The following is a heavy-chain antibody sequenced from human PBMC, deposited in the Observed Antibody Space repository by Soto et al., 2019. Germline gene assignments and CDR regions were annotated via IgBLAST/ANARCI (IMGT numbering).Heavy chain of an antibody. CDR1: GYTFTSYA. V-gene: IGHV1-3*01. D-gene: IGHD2-21*02. CDR3: ATLTHPVDY. Sequence: QVQLVQSGAEVKKPGASVKVSCKASGYTFTSYAMHWVRRAPGQRLEWMGWINAGNGNTKYSHKFQGRVPITRDTFASKDYMELSSRRTEDTAVYSCATLTHPVDYWGQGTLVTVSS. CDR2: INAGNGNT. J-gene: IGHJ4*02.